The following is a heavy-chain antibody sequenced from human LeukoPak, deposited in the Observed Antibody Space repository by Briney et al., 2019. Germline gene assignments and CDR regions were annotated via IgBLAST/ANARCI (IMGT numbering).Heavy chain of an antibody. CDR3: ARDSGTTGEVKFDP. J-gene: IGHJ5*02. D-gene: IGHD3-10*01. Sequence: SETLSLTCAVYGGSFSGYYWSWIRQPPGKGLEWIGEINHSGSTNYNPSLKSRVTISVDTSKNQFPLKLSSVTAADTAVHYCARDSGTTGEVKFDPWGQGTLVTVSS. V-gene: IGHV4-34*01. CDR1: GGSFSGYY. CDR2: INHSGST.